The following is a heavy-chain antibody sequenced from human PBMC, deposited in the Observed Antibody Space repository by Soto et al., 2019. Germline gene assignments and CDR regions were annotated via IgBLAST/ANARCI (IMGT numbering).Heavy chain of an antibody. D-gene: IGHD6-6*01. CDR1: GFTFSSYG. CDR3: AKGWESSRSSSYFDY. V-gene: IGHV3-30*18. Sequence: RRLSCAASGFTFSSYGMHWVRQAPGKGLEWVAVISYDGSNKYYADSVKGRFTISRDNSKNTLYLQMNSLRAEDTAVYYCAKGWESSRSSSYFDYWGQGTLVTVSS. CDR2: ISYDGSNK. J-gene: IGHJ4*02.